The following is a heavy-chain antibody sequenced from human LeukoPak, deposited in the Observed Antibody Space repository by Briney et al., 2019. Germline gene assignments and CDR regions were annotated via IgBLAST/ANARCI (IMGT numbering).Heavy chain of an antibody. J-gene: IGHJ6*03. CDR1: GFTFSSYS. D-gene: IGHD3-22*01. Sequence: GGSLRLSCAASGFTFSSYSMNWVRQAPGKGLEWVSSISSSSSYIYYADSVKGRFTISRDNAKNSLYLQMNSLRAEDTAVYYCARDTYDSSDYHFYYMDVWGKGTTVTVSS. V-gene: IGHV3-21*01. CDR3: ARDTYDSSDYHFYYMDV. CDR2: ISSSSSYI.